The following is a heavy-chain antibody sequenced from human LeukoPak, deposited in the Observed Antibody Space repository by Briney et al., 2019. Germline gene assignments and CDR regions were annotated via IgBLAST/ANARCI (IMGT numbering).Heavy chain of an antibody. CDR3: AKDRSSGYYPLFDY. D-gene: IGHD3-22*01. Sequence: GGSLRLSCAASGFTFSSYGMHWVRQAPGEGLEWVAVISYDGSNKYYADSVKGRFTISRDNSKNTLYLQMNSLRAEDTAVYYCAKDRSSGYYPLFDYWGQGTLVTVSS. CDR2: ISYDGSNK. CDR1: GFTFSSYG. J-gene: IGHJ4*02. V-gene: IGHV3-30*18.